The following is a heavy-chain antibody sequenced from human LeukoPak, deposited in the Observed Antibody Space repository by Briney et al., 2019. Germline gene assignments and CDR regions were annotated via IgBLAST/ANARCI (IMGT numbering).Heavy chain of an antibody. V-gene: IGHV3-23*01. CDR2: ISGSGGST. CDR3: ARDPDDYGDYGYFDY. CDR1: GFTFSSYA. D-gene: IGHD4-17*01. J-gene: IGHJ4*02. Sequence: GGSLRLSCAASGFTFSSYAMSWVRQAPGKGLEWVSAISGSGGSTYYADSVKGRFTISRDNSKNTLYLQMNSLRAEDTAVYYCARDPDDYGDYGYFDYWGQGTLVTVSS.